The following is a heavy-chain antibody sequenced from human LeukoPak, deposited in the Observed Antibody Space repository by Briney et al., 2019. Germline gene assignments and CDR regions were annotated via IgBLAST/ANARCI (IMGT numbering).Heavy chain of an antibody. Sequence: PGGSLRLSCAASGFTFRSYAMHWVRQAPGKGLEWVAVISYDGSNKYYADSVKGRFTISRDNSKSTLYLQMNSLRAEDTAVYYCAKDKVPYYYGSGSDAFDYWGQGTLVTVSS. V-gene: IGHV3-30*04. CDR2: ISYDGSNK. D-gene: IGHD3-10*01. CDR3: AKDKVPYYYGSGSDAFDY. J-gene: IGHJ4*02. CDR1: GFTFRSYA.